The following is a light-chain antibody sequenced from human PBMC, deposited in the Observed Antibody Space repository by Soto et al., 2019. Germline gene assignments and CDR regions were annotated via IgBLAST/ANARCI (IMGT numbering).Light chain of an antibody. J-gene: IGKJ5*01. V-gene: IGKV3D-20*02. Sequence: EVVMTQSPATLSLSQGERATLSCRASQSVSSSYLAWYQQKPGQAPRLLIYGASSRATGIPDRFSGSGSGTEFTLTISSLQSEDFAVYFCQTVDKWPLFGQGTRLEI. CDR3: QTVDKWPL. CDR1: QSVSSSY. CDR2: GAS.